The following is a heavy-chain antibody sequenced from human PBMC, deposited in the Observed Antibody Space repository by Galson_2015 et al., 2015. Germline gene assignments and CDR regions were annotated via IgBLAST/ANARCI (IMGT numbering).Heavy chain of an antibody. CDR2: VYSGAAA. Sequence: SETLSLTCSVSGGSISTYYWSWIRQPPGQGPEWIGEVYSGAAAIYNPSLRSRVTISLGTSNNQFSLNLTSVTAADAAVYYCARDLGVGARYFDLWGRGTQISVSS. V-gene: IGHV4-59*01. J-gene: IGHJ2*01. D-gene: IGHD3-16*01. CDR3: ARDLGVGARYFDL. CDR1: GGSISTYY.